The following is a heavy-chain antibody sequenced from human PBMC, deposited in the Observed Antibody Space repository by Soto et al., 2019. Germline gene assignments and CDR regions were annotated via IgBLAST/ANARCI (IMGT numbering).Heavy chain of an antibody. J-gene: IGHJ5*02. CDR1: GFTFSSYA. CDR3: AKDLSLWTRGWFDP. CDR2: ISGSGGST. V-gene: IGHV3-23*01. D-gene: IGHD2-21*01. Sequence: AGGSLRLSCAASGFTFSSYAMSWVRQAPGKGLEWVSAISGSGGSTYYADSVKGRFTISRDNSKNTLYLQMNSLRAEDTAVYYCAKDLSLWTRGWFDPWGQGTLVTVSS.